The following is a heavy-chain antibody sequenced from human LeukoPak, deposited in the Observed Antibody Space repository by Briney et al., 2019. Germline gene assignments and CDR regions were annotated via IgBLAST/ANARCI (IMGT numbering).Heavy chain of an antibody. V-gene: IGHV4-34*01. CDR2: INHSGST. Sequence: SETLSLTCAVYGGSFSGYYWSWIRQPPGKGLEWIGEINHSGSTNYNPSLKSRVTISVDTSKNQFSLKLSSVTAADTAVYYCARADPYYDILTGYLSRWGQGTLVTVSS. D-gene: IGHD3-9*01. CDR1: GGSFSGYY. J-gene: IGHJ4*02. CDR3: ARADPYYDILTGYLSR.